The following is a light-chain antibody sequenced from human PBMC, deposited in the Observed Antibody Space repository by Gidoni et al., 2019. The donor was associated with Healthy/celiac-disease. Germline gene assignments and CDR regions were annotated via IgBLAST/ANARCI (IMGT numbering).Light chain of an antibody. V-gene: IGKV1-5*03. CDR1: QSISIW. CDR2: KAS. J-gene: IGKJ1*01. Sequence: ESQMTQSPSTLSASVGDRVTITCRASQSISIWLAWYQQKPGKAPKLLLYKASSLESGVPSRFRCSGSGTGFTLTISSLHPDDFATYYCQQYNSYSRWTFGQGTKVEIK. CDR3: QQYNSYSRWT.